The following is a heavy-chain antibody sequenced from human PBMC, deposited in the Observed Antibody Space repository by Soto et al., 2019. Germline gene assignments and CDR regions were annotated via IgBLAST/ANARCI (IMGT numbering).Heavy chain of an antibody. V-gene: IGHV1-18*01. CDR2: ISAYNGNT. CDR1: GYTFTSYG. D-gene: IGHD3-9*01. CDR3: ATVEYYDILTGYSFDY. J-gene: IGHJ4*02. Sequence: ASVKVSCKASGYTFTSYGISWVRQAPGQGLEWMGWISAYNGNTNYAQKLQGRVTMTTDTSTSTAYMELRSLRSDDTAVYYCATVEYYDILTGYSFDYWGQGTLVTVSS.